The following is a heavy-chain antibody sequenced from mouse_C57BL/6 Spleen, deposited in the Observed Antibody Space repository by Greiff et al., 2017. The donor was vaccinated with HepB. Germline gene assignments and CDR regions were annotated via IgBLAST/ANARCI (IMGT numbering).Heavy chain of an antibody. CDR1: GYTFTSYW. D-gene: IGHD1-1*01. CDR3: ARGIYYYGSLDV. CDR2: IYPGSGST. Sequence: QVQLQQPGAELVKPGASVKMSCKASGYTFTSYWITWVKQRPGQGLGWIGDIYPGSGSTNYNEKFKSKATLTVDTSSSTAYMQLSSLTSEDSAVYYCARGIYYYGSLDVWGTGTTVTVSS. V-gene: IGHV1-55*01. J-gene: IGHJ1*03.